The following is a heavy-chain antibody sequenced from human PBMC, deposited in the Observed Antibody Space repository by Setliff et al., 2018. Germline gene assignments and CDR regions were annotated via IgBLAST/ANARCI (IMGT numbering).Heavy chain of an antibody. CDR3: ARHVGIRGRGYNYYYNYMDV. D-gene: IGHD3-10*01. CDR1: GGSLRDSAIF. V-gene: IGHV4-39*01. CDR2: TYYNGDT. J-gene: IGHJ6*03. Sequence: PSETLSLTCTVSGGSLRDSAIFWGWIRQPPGKGLEWIGSTYYNGDTYYNPSLKSRVTMSVDTSRNQFSLKLSSVTAADTALYYCARHVGIRGRGYNYYYNYMDVWGKGTTVTVSS.